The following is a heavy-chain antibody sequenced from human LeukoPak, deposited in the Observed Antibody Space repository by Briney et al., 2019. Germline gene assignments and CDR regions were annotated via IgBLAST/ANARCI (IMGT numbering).Heavy chain of an antibody. Sequence: GGSLRLSCAASGFTFIRYAMTWVRQAPGKGLEWVSAISGSGDSTYYADSVKGRFTISRDNSKNTLYLQMNSLRVEDTAVYYCAKPRDPDGYDGYYFDYWGQGTLVTVSS. D-gene: IGHD3-16*01. J-gene: IGHJ4*02. V-gene: IGHV3-23*01. CDR2: ISGSGDST. CDR1: GFTFIRYA. CDR3: AKPRDPDGYDGYYFDY.